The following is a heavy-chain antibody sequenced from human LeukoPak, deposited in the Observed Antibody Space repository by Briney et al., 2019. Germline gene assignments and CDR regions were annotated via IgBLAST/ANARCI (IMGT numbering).Heavy chain of an antibody. V-gene: IGHV1-18*01. CDR3: ARDNGDYNFDY. CDR1: SHTFTSYG. J-gene: IGHJ4*02. D-gene: IGHD4-17*01. Sequence: ASVKVSCKASSHTFTSYGLSWVRQAPGQGLEWMGWISVYRSKTNYAQKSQGRITLTTDASTRTTFMELRSLRSDDTAVYYCARDNGDYNFDYWGQGTLVTVSS. CDR2: ISVYRSKT.